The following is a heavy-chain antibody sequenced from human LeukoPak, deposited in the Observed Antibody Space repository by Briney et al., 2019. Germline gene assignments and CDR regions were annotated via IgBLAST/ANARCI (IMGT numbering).Heavy chain of an antibody. V-gene: IGHV1-8*01. CDR1: GYTFTSYD. J-gene: IGHJ4*02. Sequence: ASVKVSCKASGYTFTSYDINWVRQATGQGLEWMGWMNPNSGNTGYAQKFQGRVTMTRNTSISTAYMELSSLRSEDTAVYYCARGLQTTGEIDYWGQGTLVTVSS. CDR2: MNPNSGNT. CDR3: ARGLQTTGEIDY. D-gene: IGHD4-11*01.